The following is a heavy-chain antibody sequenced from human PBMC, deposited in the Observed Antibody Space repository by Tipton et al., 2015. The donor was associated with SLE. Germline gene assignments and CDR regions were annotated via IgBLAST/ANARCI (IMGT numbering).Heavy chain of an antibody. J-gene: IGHJ6*03. CDR1: GGSISSSSYY. CDR3: ARATPGGIAAAGYYYYMDV. CDR2: IYYSGST. Sequence: TLSLTCTVSGGSISSSSYYWGWIRQPPGKGLEWIGSIYYSGSTYYNPSLKSRVTISVDTSKNQFSLKLSSVTAADTAVYYCARATPGGIAAAGYYYYMDVWGKGTTVTVSS. D-gene: IGHD6-13*01. V-gene: IGHV4-39*07.